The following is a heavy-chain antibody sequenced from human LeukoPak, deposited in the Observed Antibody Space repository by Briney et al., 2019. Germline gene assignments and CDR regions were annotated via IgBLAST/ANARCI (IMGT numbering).Heavy chain of an antibody. D-gene: IGHD6-6*01. J-gene: IGHJ6*02. Sequence: SVKVSCKASGGTFSSYAISWVRQAPGQGLEWMGGIIPIFGTANYAQKFQGRVTITADESTSTAYMELSSLRSEDTAVYYCARQLDTNRNYYYYGMDVWGQGTTVTVSS. V-gene: IGHV1-69*13. CDR2: IIPIFGTA. CDR3: ARQLDTNRNYYYYGMDV. CDR1: GGTFSSYA.